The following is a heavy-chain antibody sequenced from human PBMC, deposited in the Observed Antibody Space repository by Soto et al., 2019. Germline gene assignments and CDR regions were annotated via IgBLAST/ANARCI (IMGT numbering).Heavy chain of an antibody. D-gene: IGHD5-18*01. CDR2: IIPIFGTA. Sequence: SVKVSCKASGGTFSSYAISWVRQAPGQGLEWMGGIIPIFGTANYAQKFQGRVTITADESTSTAYMELSSLRSEDTAVYYCARQGGAMASDAFDIWGQGTMVTVS. J-gene: IGHJ3*02. CDR3: ARQGGAMASDAFDI. V-gene: IGHV1-69*13. CDR1: GGTFSSYA.